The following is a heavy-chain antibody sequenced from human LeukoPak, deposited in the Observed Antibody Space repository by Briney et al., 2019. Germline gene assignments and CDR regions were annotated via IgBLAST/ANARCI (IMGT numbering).Heavy chain of an antibody. V-gene: IGHV3-74*01. J-gene: IGHJ1*01. D-gene: IGHD1-26*01. CDR2: INTDGSST. CDR3: ATSIVGLTYDEHFQH. Sequence: GSLRLSCAASGFTFSSTWMHWVRQAPGKWLVWVSRINTDGSSTSYADSVRGRFTIPRDNAKNTLYLQMNSLRAEDTAVYYCATSIVGLTYDEHFQHWGQGTLVTVSS. CDR1: GFTFSSTW.